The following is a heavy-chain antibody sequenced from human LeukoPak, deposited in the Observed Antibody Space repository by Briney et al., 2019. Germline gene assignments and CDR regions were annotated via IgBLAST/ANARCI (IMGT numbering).Heavy chain of an antibody. CDR3: AKTVDTAMAWTNYYYYGMDV. CDR2: INPDGSST. CDR1: GFIFSNYW. Sequence: PGGSLRLSCAASGFIFSNYWMHWVRQAPGKGLVWVSRINPDGSSTNYADSVTGRFTISRDNAENTLYLQMNSLRAEDTVVYYCAKTVDTAMAWTNYYYYGMDVWGQGTTVTVSS. J-gene: IGHJ6*02. D-gene: IGHD5-18*01. V-gene: IGHV3-74*01.